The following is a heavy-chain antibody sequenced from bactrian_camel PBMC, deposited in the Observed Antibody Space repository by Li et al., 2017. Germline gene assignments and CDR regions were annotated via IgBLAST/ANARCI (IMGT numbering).Heavy chain of an antibody. V-gene: IGHV3-2*01. J-gene: IGHJ4*01. D-gene: IGHD1*01. CDR1: GYTYNRNC. CDR3: ATDLAVIGV. Sequence: QLVESGGGSVQAGGSLRLSCAASGYTYNRNCMAWFRQAPGKGLEWVSSIYADGSNTYYTEFVGRFTSSRDNAKNTVYLQMNSLKTEDTALYYCATDLAVIGVWGQGTQVTVS. CDR2: IYADGSNT.